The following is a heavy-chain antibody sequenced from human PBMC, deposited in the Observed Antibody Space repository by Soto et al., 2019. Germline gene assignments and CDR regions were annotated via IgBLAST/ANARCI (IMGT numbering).Heavy chain of an antibody. CDR3: ARAPTVVTPSYCYYGMDV. CDR2: ISNSGGST. V-gene: IGHV3-23*01. D-gene: IGHD2-21*02. Sequence: GGSLRLSCAASGFTFSNYGMSWVRQAPGKGLEWVSSISNSGGSTYYADSVKGRFTISRDTSKNTLYLQLDSLRVEDTAIYYCARAPTVVTPSYCYYGMDVWGQGTTVTVSS. CDR1: GFTFSNYG. J-gene: IGHJ6*02.